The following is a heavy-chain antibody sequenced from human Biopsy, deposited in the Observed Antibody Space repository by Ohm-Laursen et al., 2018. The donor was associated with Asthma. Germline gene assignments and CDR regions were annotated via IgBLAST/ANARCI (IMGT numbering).Heavy chain of an antibody. V-gene: IGHV3-7*01. Sequence: SLRLSCAASGFTFGHFWMSWGRQTPGKGLEWVATINGDGSQKTYVDSVTGRFTISIDNSKNALHLEMNSLRAEGTAVYFCAGFVQAEEGVFWGQGARVTVSS. J-gene: IGHJ4*02. CDR2: INGDGSQK. CDR3: AGFVQAEEGVF. CDR1: GFTFGHFW. D-gene: IGHD2-15*01.